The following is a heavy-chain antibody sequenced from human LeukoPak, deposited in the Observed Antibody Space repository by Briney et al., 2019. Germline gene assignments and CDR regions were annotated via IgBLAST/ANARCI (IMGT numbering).Heavy chain of an antibody. CDR2: ISWNSGSI. CDR3: AKDRDGYESLFFDY. CDR1: GFTFDDYA. J-gene: IGHJ4*02. Sequence: GGSLRLSCAASGFTFDDYAMHWVRQAPGKGLEWVSGISWNSGSIGYADSVKGRFTISRDNAKNSLYLQMNSLRAEDTALYYCAKDRDGYESLFFDYWGQGTLVTASS. V-gene: IGHV3-9*01. D-gene: IGHD5-24*01.